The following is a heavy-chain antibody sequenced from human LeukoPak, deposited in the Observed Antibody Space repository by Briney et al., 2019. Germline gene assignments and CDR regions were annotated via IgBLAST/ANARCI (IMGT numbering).Heavy chain of an antibody. V-gene: IGHV3-23*01. D-gene: IGHD3-10*01. CDR1: GFTFSSYA. Sequence: GGSLRLSCAASGFTFSSYAMSWVRQAPGKGLEWVSVISGSGGSTYYADSVKGRFTISRDNSKNTLYLQMNSVRAEDTAVYYCAKRSGYGSGSFDPWGQGSPVTVSS. CDR2: ISGSGGST. J-gene: IGHJ5*02. CDR3: AKRSGYGSGSFDP.